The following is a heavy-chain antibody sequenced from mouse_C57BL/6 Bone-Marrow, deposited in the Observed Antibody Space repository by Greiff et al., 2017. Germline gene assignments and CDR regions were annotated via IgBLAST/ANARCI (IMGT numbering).Heavy chain of an antibody. V-gene: IGHV1-54*01. J-gene: IGHJ4*01. Sequence: VKLQESGAELVRPGTSVKVSCKASGYAFTNYLIEWVKQRPGQGLEWIGVINPGSGGTNYNEKFKGKATLTADKSSSTAYMQLRSLTSADSAVCFCASRLLLRRAYYAMDYWGQGTSVTVSS. D-gene: IGHD2-12*01. CDR2: INPGSGGT. CDR3: ASRLLLRRAYYAMDY. CDR1: GYAFTNYL.